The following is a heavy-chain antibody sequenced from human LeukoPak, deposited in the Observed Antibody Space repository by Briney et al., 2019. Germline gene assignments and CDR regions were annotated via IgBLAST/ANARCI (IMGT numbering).Heavy chain of an antibody. V-gene: IGHV3-23*01. CDR1: GFTFSSYA. CDR2: ISGSGGST. Sequence: GRSLRLSCAASGFTFSSYAMSWVRQAPGKGLEWVSAISGSGGSTYYADSVKGRFTISRDNSKNTLYLQMNSLRAEDTAVYYCAKAIFGVVITPYYFDYWGQGTLVTVSS. D-gene: IGHD3-3*01. J-gene: IGHJ4*02. CDR3: AKAIFGVVITPYYFDY.